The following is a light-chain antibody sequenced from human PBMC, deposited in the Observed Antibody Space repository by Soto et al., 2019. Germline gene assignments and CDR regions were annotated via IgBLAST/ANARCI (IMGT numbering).Light chain of an antibody. CDR1: QNVNNY. J-gene: IGKJ5*01. V-gene: IGKV1-39*01. CDR3: QQTYQTPPIT. CDR2: GAS. Sequence: DIQMTQSPCPLSAFMGDRVTSXXRSSQNVNNYLNWYQQKPGKAPRLXXFGASTLHSGVPPRFSGTGSGTDFTLTISSLQPEDFATYFCQQTYQTPPITFGQGTRLEIK.